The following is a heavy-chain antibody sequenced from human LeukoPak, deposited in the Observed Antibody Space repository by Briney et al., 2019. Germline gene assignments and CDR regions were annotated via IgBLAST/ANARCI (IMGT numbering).Heavy chain of an antibody. D-gene: IGHD3-22*01. V-gene: IGHV4-34*01. Sequence: PSETLSLTCAVYGGSFSGYYWSWIRQPPGKGLEWIGEINHSGSTNYNPSLKSRVTISVDTSKNQFSLKLSSVTAADTAVYYCAGGLQLYHYDSSGYYYFDYWGQGTLVTVSS. CDR2: INHSGST. CDR1: GGSFSGYY. J-gene: IGHJ4*02. CDR3: AGGLQLYHYDSSGYYYFDY.